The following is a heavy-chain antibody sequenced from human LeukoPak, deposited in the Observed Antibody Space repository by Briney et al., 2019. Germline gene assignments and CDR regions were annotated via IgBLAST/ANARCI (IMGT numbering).Heavy chain of an antibody. CDR1: GFTFSSYW. V-gene: IGHV3-23*01. J-gene: IGHJ4*02. Sequence: GGSLRLSCAGSGFTFSSYWMTWVRQAPGKGLEWVSAISGSGGSTYYADSVKGRFTISRDNSKNTLYLQMNSLRAEDTAVYYCAKEIAVGAITYWGQGTLVTVSS. CDR2: ISGSGGST. D-gene: IGHD1-26*01. CDR3: AKEIAVGAITY.